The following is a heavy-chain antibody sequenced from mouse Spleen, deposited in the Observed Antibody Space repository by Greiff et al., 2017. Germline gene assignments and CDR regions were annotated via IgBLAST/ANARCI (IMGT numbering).Heavy chain of an antibody. CDR2: ISSGGGNT. V-gene: IGHV5-9*04. CDR3: ARRDIYYYDGSYVETWFAY. CDR1: GFTFSSYT. Sequence: EVQRVESGGGLVKPGGSLKLSCAASGFTFSSYTMSWVRQTPAKRLEWVATISSGGGNTYYPDSVKGRFTISRDNARNTLYLQMSSLRSEDTAMYYCARRDIYYYDGSYVETWFAYWGQGTLVTVSA. J-gene: IGHJ3*01. D-gene: IGHD1-1*01.